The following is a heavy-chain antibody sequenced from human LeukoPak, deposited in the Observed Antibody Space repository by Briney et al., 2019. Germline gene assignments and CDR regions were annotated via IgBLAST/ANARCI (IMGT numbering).Heavy chain of an antibody. CDR3: ATGGAKSAAMTY. J-gene: IGHJ4*02. CDR2: IYYSGST. D-gene: IGHD2-2*01. CDR1: GGSISSYY. Sequence: SETLSLTCTVSGGSISSYYWSWIRQPPGKGLEWIGYIYYSGSTNYNPSLKSRVTISVDTSKNLFSLKLSSVTAADTAVYYCATGGAKSAAMTYWGQGTLVTVSS. V-gene: IGHV4-59*01.